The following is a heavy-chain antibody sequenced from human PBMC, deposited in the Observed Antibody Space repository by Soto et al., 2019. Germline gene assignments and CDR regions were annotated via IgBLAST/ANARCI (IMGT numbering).Heavy chain of an antibody. Sequence: GGSLRLSCAASGFTFRSYAMSWVRQAPGKGLEWVSAISGSGDSTYFADSVKGRFTISRDNSKNTLHLQMNSLRAEDTAVYYCAKWDAYQYGSSSHWCFDNWGQGTLVTVSS. CDR2: ISGSGDST. J-gene: IGHJ4*01. CDR1: GFTFRSYA. D-gene: IGHD2-2*01. CDR3: AKWDAYQYGSSSHWCFDN. V-gene: IGHV3-23*01.